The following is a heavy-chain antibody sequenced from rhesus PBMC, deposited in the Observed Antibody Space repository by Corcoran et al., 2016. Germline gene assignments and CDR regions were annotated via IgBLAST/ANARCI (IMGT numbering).Heavy chain of an antibody. V-gene: IGHV4-165*02. J-gene: IGHJ4*01. CDR1: GGSMNGYY. CDR3: ARNWAASSRLGY. D-gene: IGHD6-31*01. CDR2: IVGTKWDT. Sequence: QVQLQESGPGLVKPSETLSLTCVVSGGSMNGYYWNWIRQPPGEGLEWLGYIVGTKWDTYHHPSLSSLVPISTDTSKNHFSLNLRSVTAADTAVYYCARNWAASSRLGYWGQGVLVTVSS.